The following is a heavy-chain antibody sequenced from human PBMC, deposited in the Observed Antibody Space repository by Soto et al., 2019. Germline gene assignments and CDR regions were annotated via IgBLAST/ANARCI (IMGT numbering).Heavy chain of an antibody. D-gene: IGHD2-2*02. CDR3: ASQDIGVVPAAISSPYYYYYYGMDV. J-gene: IGHJ6*02. CDR2: IIPIFGTA. V-gene: IGHV1-69*06. Sequence: SVKVSCKASGGTFSGYAISWVRQAPGRGLEWMGGIIPIFGTANYAQKFQGRVTITADKYTSTAYMELSTLRSDETAVYYCASQDIGVVPAAISSPYYYYYYGMDVWGQGTTVTV. CDR1: GGTFSGYA.